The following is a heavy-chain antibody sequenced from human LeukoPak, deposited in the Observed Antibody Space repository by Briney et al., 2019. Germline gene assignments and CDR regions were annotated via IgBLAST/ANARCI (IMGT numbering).Heavy chain of an antibody. CDR3: ARDFSSSTSRGYFDY. CDR1: GFTFSSYA. CDR2: ISYDGSNK. J-gene: IGHJ4*02. Sequence: GRSLRLSCAASGFTFSSYAMHWVRQAPGKGLEWVAVISYDGSNKYYADSVKGRFTISRDNSKNTLYLQMNSLRAEDTAVYYCARDFSSSTSRGYFDYWGQGTLVTVSS. D-gene: IGHD2-2*01. V-gene: IGHV3-30-3*01.